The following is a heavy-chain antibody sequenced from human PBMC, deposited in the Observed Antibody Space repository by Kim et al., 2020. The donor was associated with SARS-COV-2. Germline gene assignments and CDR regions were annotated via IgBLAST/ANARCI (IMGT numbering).Heavy chain of an antibody. D-gene: IGHD3-10*02. J-gene: IGHJ4*02. Sequence: SETLSLTCAVSGESLSTSPYYWSWIRQSQGKGLEWIGHIYYSGNTDYNPSLRRRVTISVDTSKNEFSLRLTSMTAADSAVYFCARGGYYHIGSVFVHYVYWGQGTQVTVSS. CDR3: ARGGYYHIGSVFVHYVY. CDR2: IYYSGNT. V-gene: IGHV4-61*01. CDR1: GESLSTSPYY.